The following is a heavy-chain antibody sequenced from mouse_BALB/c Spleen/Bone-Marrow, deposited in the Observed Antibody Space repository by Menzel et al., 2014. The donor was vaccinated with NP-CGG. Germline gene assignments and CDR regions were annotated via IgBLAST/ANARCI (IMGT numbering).Heavy chain of an antibody. D-gene: IGHD1-1*01. Sequence: VQLQQSGAELVRPGSSVKISCKSSGYSFSNYWMNRMKQRPGQGLEWIGQIYPGDGDTNYNGKFKGKATLTADKSSSIAYMQLSSLTSEDSAVYFCASRGDYSYAMDYWGQGTSVTVSS. CDR1: GYSFSNYW. CDR2: IYPGDGDT. V-gene: IGHV1-80*01. J-gene: IGHJ4*01. CDR3: ASRGDYSYAMDY.